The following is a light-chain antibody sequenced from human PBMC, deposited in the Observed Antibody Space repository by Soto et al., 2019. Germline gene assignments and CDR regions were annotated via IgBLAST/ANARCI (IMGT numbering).Light chain of an antibody. CDR3: QQANNFPWT. CDR2: SAS. V-gene: IGKV1-12*01. CDR1: QGISSW. J-gene: IGKJ1*01. Sequence: DVQMTQSPASVSASVGDRVTITCRASQGISSWLAWYQQQPGKAPKLLISSASSLQRGVTSRFSGTGSGTDSALNISSLQPEDFATYFCQQANNFPWTFGQGTKVEIK.